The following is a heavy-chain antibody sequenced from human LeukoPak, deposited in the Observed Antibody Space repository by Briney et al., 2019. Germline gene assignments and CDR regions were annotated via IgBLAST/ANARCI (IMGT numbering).Heavy chain of an antibody. D-gene: IGHD3-16*01. CDR1: GGSISSSSYY. V-gene: IGHV3-11*04. Sequence: LSLTCTVSGGSISSSSYYWGWIRQAPGKGLEWVSYISSSGSTIYYADSVKGRFTISRDNAKNSLYLQMNSLRAEDTAVYYCARDLGYYYYGMDVWGQGTTVTVSS. J-gene: IGHJ6*02. CDR2: ISSSGSTI. CDR3: ARDLGYYYYGMDV.